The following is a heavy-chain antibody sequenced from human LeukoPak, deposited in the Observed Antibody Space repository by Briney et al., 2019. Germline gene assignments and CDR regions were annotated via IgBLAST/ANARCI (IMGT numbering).Heavy chain of an antibody. CDR2: IRQDGSDK. Sequence: GRSLRLSCVVSGFTFSNHWMSSVRQAPGKGLEWVATIRQDGSDKYFLDSARGRFTISRDNAENSLYLQMDSLRGEDTAVYYCARDKGFGGSSFDYWGQGTLVTVSS. CDR1: GFTFSNHW. J-gene: IGHJ4*02. CDR3: ARDKGFGGSSFDY. V-gene: IGHV3-7*01. D-gene: IGHD3-10*01.